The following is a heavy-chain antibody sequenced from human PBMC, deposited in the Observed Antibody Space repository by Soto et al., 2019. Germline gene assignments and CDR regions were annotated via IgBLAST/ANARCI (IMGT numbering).Heavy chain of an antibody. D-gene: IGHD3-3*01. Sequence: QVQLVQSGAEVRKPGSSVKVSGKAPGGTFSTYIISWVRQAPGQGLEWMGRIIPIPDITNYAQKFQGRVTITADRSTSTAYMELTSLKSEDTAVYYCARDRITTRGDAFDLWGQGTRVTVSS. CDR1: GGTFSTYI. CDR2: IIPIPDIT. CDR3: ARDRITTRGDAFDL. V-gene: IGHV1-69*08. J-gene: IGHJ3*01.